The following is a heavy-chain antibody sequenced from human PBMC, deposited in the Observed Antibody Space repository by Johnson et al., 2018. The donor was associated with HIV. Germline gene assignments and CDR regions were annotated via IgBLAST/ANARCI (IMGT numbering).Heavy chain of an antibody. CDR1: GFTFDDYG. D-gene: IGHD3-16*01. Sequence: QVQLVESGGGVVRPGGSLRLSCAASGFTFDDYGMSWVRQAPGKGLEWVAVISYDGSNKYYADSVKGRFTISRDNSKNTLYLQMNSLRAEDTAVYYCAREEGSGEPPNAFDIWGQGTMVTVSS. CDR3: AREEGSGEPPNAFDI. V-gene: IGHV3-30*03. J-gene: IGHJ3*02. CDR2: ISYDGSNK.